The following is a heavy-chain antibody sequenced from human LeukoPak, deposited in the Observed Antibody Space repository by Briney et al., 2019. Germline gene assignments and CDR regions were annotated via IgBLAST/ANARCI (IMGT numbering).Heavy chain of an antibody. CDR1: GFTFSSYG. J-gene: IGHJ6*02. V-gene: IGHV3-30*18. Sequence: PGGSLRLSCAASGFTFSSYGMHWVRQAPGKGLEWVAVISYDGSNKYYADSVKGRFTISRDNSKNTLYLQMNSLRAEDTAVYYCVKPAGGITIFGVATIARMDVWGQGTTVTVSS. CDR3: VKPAGGITIFGVATIARMDV. D-gene: IGHD3-3*01. CDR2: ISYDGSNK.